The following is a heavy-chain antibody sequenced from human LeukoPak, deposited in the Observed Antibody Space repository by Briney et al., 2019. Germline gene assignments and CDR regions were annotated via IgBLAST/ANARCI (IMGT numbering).Heavy chain of an antibody. J-gene: IGHJ4*02. D-gene: IGHD3-16*02. Sequence: SETLSLTCTVSGGSISSGGYYWSWIRQPPGKGLEWIGYIYYSGSTYYNPSLKSRVTISVDTSKNQFSLKLSSVTAADTAVYYCAREGRLITFGGVIGPFDYWGQGTLVTVSS. CDR2: IYYSGST. V-gene: IGHV4-30-4*01. CDR3: AREGRLITFGGVIGPFDY. CDR1: GGSISSGGYY.